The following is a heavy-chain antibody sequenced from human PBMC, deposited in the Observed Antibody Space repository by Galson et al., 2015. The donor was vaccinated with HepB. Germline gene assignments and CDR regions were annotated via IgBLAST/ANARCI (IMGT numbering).Heavy chain of an antibody. Sequence: SLRLSCAASGFTFSSYAMRRVRQAPGKGLEWVAFISYDGSSKRYADSVKGRFTISRDNSKNTLFLQMSSLRLEDTAMYYCAVSPTMIRGVIVDYWGQGTPVTVSS. D-gene: IGHD3-10*01. J-gene: IGHJ4*02. V-gene: IGHV3-30-3*01. CDR2: ISYDGSSK. CDR1: GFTFSSYA. CDR3: AVSPTMIRGVIVDY.